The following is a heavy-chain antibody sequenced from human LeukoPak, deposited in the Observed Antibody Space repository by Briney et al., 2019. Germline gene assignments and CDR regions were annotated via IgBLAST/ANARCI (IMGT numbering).Heavy chain of an antibody. CDR2: INSEGSST. CDR1: GFTFSSYW. Sequence: GGSLRLSCAASGFTFSSYWMFWVRQAPGKGLVWVSRINSEGSSTTYADSVKGRFTISRDNAKNTLYVEMNSLRADDTAVYYCARGLRGPDYWGQGTLVTVSS. CDR3: ARGLRGPDY. D-gene: IGHD3-10*01. V-gene: IGHV3-74*01. J-gene: IGHJ4*02.